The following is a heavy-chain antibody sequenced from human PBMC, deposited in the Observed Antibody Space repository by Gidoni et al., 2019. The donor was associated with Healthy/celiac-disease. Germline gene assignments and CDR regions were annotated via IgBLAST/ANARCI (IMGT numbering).Heavy chain of an antibody. Sequence: QLQLQESGPGLVKPSETLSLTCTVPGGSISSSSYYWGWIRQPPGKGLEGIGSIYYSGSTYYNPSLKSRGTISVDTSKNQFSLKLSSVTAADTAVYYCARHVQPAVYNWFDPWGQGTLVTVSS. CDR2: IYYSGST. J-gene: IGHJ5*02. D-gene: IGHD2-2*01. CDR3: ARHVQPAVYNWFDP. CDR1: GGSISSSSYY. V-gene: IGHV4-39*01.